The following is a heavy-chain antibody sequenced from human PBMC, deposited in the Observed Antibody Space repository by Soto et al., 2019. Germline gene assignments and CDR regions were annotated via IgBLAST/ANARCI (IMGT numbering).Heavy chain of an antibody. CDR1: GYTFISFS. J-gene: IGHJ6*02. V-gene: IGHV1-3*01. CDR3: ARGRGYSVGSNGVDV. Sequence: WASVKVSCKASGYTFISFSIHWLRQAPGQRPEWMGWITAGNDNTYFSQKFQGRVTTTRDTSANTVYMEVSSLRSEDTAVYYCARGRGYSVGSNGVDVWGQGTTVTVSS. D-gene: IGHD5-18*01. CDR2: ITAGNDNT.